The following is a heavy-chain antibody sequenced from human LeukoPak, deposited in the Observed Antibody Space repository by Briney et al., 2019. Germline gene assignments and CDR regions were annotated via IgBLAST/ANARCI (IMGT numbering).Heavy chain of an antibody. CDR1: GGTFSSYA. D-gene: IGHD3-22*01. CDR2: IIPIFGTA. V-gene: IGHV1-69*01. Sequence: SVKVSCKASGGTFSSYAISWVRQAPGQGLEWMGGIIPIFGTANYAQKFQGRVTITADESTSTAYMELSSLRSEDTAVYYCARTYYYDSSGIPPIWGQGTMVTVSS. J-gene: IGHJ3*02. CDR3: ARTYYYDSSGIPPI.